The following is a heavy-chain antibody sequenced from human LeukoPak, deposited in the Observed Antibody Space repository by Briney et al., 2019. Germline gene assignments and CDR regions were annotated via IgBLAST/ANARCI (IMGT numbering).Heavy chain of an antibody. CDR1: GGSISSYY. V-gene: IGHV4-59*01. D-gene: IGHD6-13*01. CDR3: ARASAGTSYYYYGMDV. CDR2: IYYSGST. Sequence: SETLSLTCTVSGGSISSYYWSWIRQPPGKGLEWIGFIYYSGSTNYNPSLKSRVTISVDTSKNQFSLKLSSVTAADTAVYYCARASAGTSYYYYGMDVWGQGTTVTVSS. J-gene: IGHJ6*02.